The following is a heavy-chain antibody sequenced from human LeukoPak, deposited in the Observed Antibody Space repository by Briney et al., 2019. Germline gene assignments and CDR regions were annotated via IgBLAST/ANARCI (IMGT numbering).Heavy chain of an antibody. CDR3: ARATYYSGAGSYIYYYMDV. Sequence: LGTLSLSCKVSGGSISRHSCTWIRQPPGKRLWWIGGILYIVETPYTPSLKSRVTISGDTSKNQFSLTLSSVTAADTAVYYCARATYYSGAGSYIYYYMDVWGKGTTVTVSS. CDR2: ILYIVET. D-gene: IGHD3-10*01. J-gene: IGHJ6*03. V-gene: IGHV4-59*11. CDR1: GGSISRHS.